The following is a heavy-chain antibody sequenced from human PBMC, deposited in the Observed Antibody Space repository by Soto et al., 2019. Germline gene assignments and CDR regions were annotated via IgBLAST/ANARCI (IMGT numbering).Heavy chain of an antibody. CDR2: ISYDGSNK. Sequence: PVGSLRLSCAASGFTFSSYSMNWVRQAPGKGLEWMAVISYDGSNKFYGDSVKGRFTISRDNSKNTLYLQMNSLRAEDTAVYYCAKDAPMGATGAFDMWGKGTMVTFSS. V-gene: IGHV3-30*18. J-gene: IGHJ3*02. CDR1: GFTFSSYS. CDR3: AKDAPMGATGAFDM. D-gene: IGHD1-26*01.